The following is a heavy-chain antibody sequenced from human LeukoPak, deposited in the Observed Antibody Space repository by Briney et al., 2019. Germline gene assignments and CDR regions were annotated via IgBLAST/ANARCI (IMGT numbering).Heavy chain of an antibody. D-gene: IGHD2-15*01. CDR1: GFTLTNHG. J-gene: IGHJ4*02. CDR3: AKDYCRGGNCPFPFLDS. Sequence: PGGSLRLSCAVSGFTLTNHGVSWVRQAPGKGLEWVSIITGTGGKYYGDSVKGRFVLSRDNSKNTVYMQMSRLRAEDTATYYCAKDYCRGGNCPFPFLDSWGQGTQVTVSS. V-gene: IGHV3-23*01. CDR2: ITGTGGK.